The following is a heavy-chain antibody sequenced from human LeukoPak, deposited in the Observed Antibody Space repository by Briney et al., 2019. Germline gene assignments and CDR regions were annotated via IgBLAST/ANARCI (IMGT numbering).Heavy chain of an antibody. Sequence: GGSLRLSCAASGFTFSSYAMSWVRQAPGKGLEWVSAISGSGGSTYYADSVKGRFTISRGNSKNTLYLQMNSLRAEDTAVYYCAKPVEYYDSSGYYFPYFDYWGQGALVTVSS. D-gene: IGHD3-22*01. V-gene: IGHV3-23*01. J-gene: IGHJ4*02. CDR2: ISGSGGST. CDR3: AKPVEYYDSSGYYFPYFDY. CDR1: GFTFSSYA.